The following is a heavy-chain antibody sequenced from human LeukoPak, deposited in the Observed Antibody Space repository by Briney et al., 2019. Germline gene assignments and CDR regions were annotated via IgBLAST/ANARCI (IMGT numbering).Heavy chain of an antibody. CDR3: ARDSPLTTVTTFPYWYFDL. J-gene: IGHJ2*01. CDR2: AYYRSKWYN. Sequence: SQTLSLTCAISGDSVSSNSAAWNWIRQSPSRGLEWLGRAYYRSKWYNDYAVSVKSRITINPDTSKNQFSLQLNSVTPEDTAVYYCARDSPLTTVTTFPYWYFDLWGRGTLVTVSS. CDR1: GDSVSSNSAA. D-gene: IGHD4-17*01. V-gene: IGHV6-1*01.